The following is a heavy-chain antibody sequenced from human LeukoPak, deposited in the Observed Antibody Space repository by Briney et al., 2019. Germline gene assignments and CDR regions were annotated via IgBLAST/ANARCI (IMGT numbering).Heavy chain of an antibody. V-gene: IGHV4-39*07. CDR1: GGSISSSSYY. J-gene: IGHJ6*03. Sequence: SETLSLTCTVSGGSISSSSYYWGWIRQPPGKGLEWIGNIYYSGSTYYNPSLESRVTMSLDTSKNQFSLKLSSVTAADTAVYYCARESATVVTYYYYYYMDVWGKGTTVTVSS. CDR2: IYYSGST. D-gene: IGHD4-23*01. CDR3: ARESATVVTYYYYYYMDV.